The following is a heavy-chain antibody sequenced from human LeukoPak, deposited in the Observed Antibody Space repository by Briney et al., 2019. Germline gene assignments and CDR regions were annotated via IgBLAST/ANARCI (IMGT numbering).Heavy chain of an antibody. D-gene: IGHD2-2*01. Sequence: SETLSLTCTVSGGSISSSNYYWGWIRQPPGKGLEWIGSIYYSGSTYYNPSLKSRVTISVDTSKNQFSLNLSSVTAADTALYYCARLSAYQLQVWGQGTMVTVSS. CDR1: GGSISSSNYY. CDR2: IYYSGST. J-gene: IGHJ3*01. CDR3: ARLSAYQLQV. V-gene: IGHV4-39*01.